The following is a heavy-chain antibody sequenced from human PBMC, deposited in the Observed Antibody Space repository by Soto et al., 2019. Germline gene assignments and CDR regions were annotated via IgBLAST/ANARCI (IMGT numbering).Heavy chain of an antibody. Sequence: ASVKVSCKASGYTFTSYGISWVRQAPGQGLEWMGWISAYNGNTNYAQKLQGRVTMTTDTSTSTAYMELRSLRSDDTAVYYCARVPTPAATNFYYYYMDVWGKGTTVTVSS. CDR3: ARVPTPAATNFYYYYMDV. J-gene: IGHJ6*03. CDR1: GYTFTSYG. V-gene: IGHV1-18*01. D-gene: IGHD2-2*01. CDR2: ISAYNGNT.